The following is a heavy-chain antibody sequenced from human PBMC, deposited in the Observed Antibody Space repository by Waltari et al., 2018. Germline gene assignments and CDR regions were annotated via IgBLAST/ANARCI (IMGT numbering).Heavy chain of an antibody. D-gene: IGHD1-1*01. CDR2: IKEDGSQR. CDR3: VKGGGNFHS. Sequence: EVQLVESGGGLVQPGESLRLSCVASGFLFSNSRMSWVRQAPGKGLEWVANIKEDGSQRYYVDSVNGRFTISRDNAKNSLYLQMNSLRVEDTAVFYCVKGGGNFHSWGQGTLVTVS. CDR1: GFLFSNSR. J-gene: IGHJ4*02. V-gene: IGHV3-7*03.